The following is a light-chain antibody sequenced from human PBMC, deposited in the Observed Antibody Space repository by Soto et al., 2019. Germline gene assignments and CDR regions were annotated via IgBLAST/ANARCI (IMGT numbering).Light chain of an antibody. Sequence: QSALTQPASVSGSPGQSITISCTGTSSDVGAYDFVSWYQQHPGKAPKLVISEVTNRPSGISDRFSGSKSGNTASLTISGLQADDEASYYCSSYTITTALVFGSGTKGHRP. V-gene: IGLV2-14*01. CDR3: SSYTITTALV. CDR1: SSDVGAYDF. J-gene: IGLJ1*01. CDR2: EVT.